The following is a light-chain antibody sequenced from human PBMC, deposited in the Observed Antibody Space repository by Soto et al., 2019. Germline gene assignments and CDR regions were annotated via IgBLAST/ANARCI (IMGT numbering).Light chain of an antibody. V-gene: IGKV3-20*01. Sequence: EIVLTQSPGTLSLSPGERATLSCRASQSISSNYLAWYQQKPGQAPRLLIYGAAYRATGIPDRFSGSGSGTDFTLTISRLEPEDFAVYYCQRYDNSPTWTFGQGTKVDIK. CDR2: GAA. CDR3: QRYDNSPTWT. CDR1: QSISSNY. J-gene: IGKJ1*01.